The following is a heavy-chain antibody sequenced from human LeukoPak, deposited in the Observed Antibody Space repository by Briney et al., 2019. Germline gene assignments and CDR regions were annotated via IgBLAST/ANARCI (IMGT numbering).Heavy chain of an antibody. Sequence: GGSLRLSCAASGFTFSSYSMNWVRQAPGKGLEWVSSISSSSSYIYYADSVKGRFTISRDNARNSLYLQMNSLRAEDTAVYYCARDRDGLLSVYWGQGTLVTVSS. J-gene: IGHJ4*02. V-gene: IGHV3-21*01. D-gene: IGHD2-8*01. CDR2: ISSSSSYI. CDR1: GFTFSSYS. CDR3: ARDRDGLLSVY.